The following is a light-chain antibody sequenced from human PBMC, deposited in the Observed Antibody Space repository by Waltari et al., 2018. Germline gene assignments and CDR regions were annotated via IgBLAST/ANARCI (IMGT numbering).Light chain of an antibody. CDR1: QSVLSRSNNRNY. J-gene: IGKJ1*01. Sequence: DIVMTQSPDSLAVSLGERATINCKSSQSVLSRSNNRNYLAWYQQRPGQPPKKLSYWASTREAGVPDRISGSGSGTDFTLTISSLQADDVAVYYCQQYYSTPWTFGQGTKVEIK. CDR2: WAS. V-gene: IGKV4-1*01. CDR3: QQYYSTPWT.